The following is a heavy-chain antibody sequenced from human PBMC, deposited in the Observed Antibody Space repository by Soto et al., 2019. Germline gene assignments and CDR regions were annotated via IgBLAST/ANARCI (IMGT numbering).Heavy chain of an antibody. CDR2: IYPGNSDT. J-gene: IGHJ4*02. CDR1: GYNFANYW. D-gene: IGHD3-9*01. CDR3: ARHVYYDVLKKNY. Sequence: ELQLVQSGAEVKKPGESLKISCKGSGYNFANYWIGWVRQMPGKGLEWMGIIYPGNSDTRYSPSFQGQVTISADTSIRTASLEWSSLKASATAIYYCARHVYYDVLKKNYWGQGTLVTVSS. V-gene: IGHV5-51*01.